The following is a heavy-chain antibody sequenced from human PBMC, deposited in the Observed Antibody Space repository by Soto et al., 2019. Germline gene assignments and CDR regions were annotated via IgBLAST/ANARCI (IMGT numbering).Heavy chain of an antibody. CDR3: ARTPGVAGTGPFDY. CDR1: GGSISSNSYY. D-gene: IGHD6-19*01. J-gene: IGHJ4*02. CDR2: IYYSGST. V-gene: IGHV4-39*01. Sequence: SETLSLTCAVSGGSISSNSYYWAWIRLPPGKGLEWIGSIYYSGSTYYNSTLKSRVTISVDTSKNQFSLKLSSVTAADTAVYYCARTPGVAGTGPFDYWGQGTLVTVSS.